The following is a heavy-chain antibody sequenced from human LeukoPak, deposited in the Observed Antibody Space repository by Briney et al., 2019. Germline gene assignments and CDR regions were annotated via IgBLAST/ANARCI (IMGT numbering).Heavy chain of an antibody. D-gene: IGHD2-15*01. V-gene: IGHV3-23*01. Sequence: GGSLRLSCAASGFTFSTSAMTWVRQAPGKGLEWVSGISGSGVTDYADSVKGRFTISRDNSKNSLYLQMNSLRAEDTAVYYCARHGGGSCPDYWGQGTLVTVSS. CDR2: ISGSGVT. CDR3: ARHGGGSCPDY. CDR1: GFTFSTSA. J-gene: IGHJ4*02.